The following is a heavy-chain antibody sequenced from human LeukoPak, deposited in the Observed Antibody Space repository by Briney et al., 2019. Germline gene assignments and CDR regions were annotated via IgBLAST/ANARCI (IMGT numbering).Heavy chain of an antibody. CDR3: ASPRALYCSSTSCQTANGAFDI. Sequence: ASVKVSCXASGGTFSSYTISWVRQAPGQGLEWMGRIIPILGIANYAQKFQGRVTITADKSTSTAYMELSSLRSEDTAVYYCASPRALYCSSTSCQTANGAFDIWGPGTMVTVSS. CDR1: GGTFSSYT. J-gene: IGHJ3*02. D-gene: IGHD2-2*01. CDR2: IIPILGIA. V-gene: IGHV1-69*02.